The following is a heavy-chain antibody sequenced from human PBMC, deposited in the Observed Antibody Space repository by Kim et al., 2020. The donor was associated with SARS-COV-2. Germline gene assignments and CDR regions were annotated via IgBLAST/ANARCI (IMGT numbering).Heavy chain of an antibody. CDR2: INPSGGST. J-gene: IGHJ4*02. V-gene: IGHV1-46*01. CDR3: ARDLSVTYYDILTGLYY. Sequence: ASVKVSCKASGYTFTSYYMHWVRQAPGQGLEWMGIINPSGGSTSYAQKFQGRVTMTRDTSTSTVYMELSSLRSEDTAVYYCARDLSVTYYDILTGLYYWGQGTLVTVSS. D-gene: IGHD3-9*01. CDR1: GYTFTSYY.